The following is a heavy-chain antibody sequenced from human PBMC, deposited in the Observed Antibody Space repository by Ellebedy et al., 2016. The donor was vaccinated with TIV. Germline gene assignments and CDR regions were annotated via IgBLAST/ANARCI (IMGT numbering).Heavy chain of an antibody. Sequence: MPSETLSLTCTVSGGSISSSPYHWGWIRQPPGKGLEWIGSISYSGGTYYSPSLKSRVTISVDTSKNQFSLKLSSVTAADTAVYYCGWDCSSTSCRGGYWGRGTLVTVSS. V-gene: IGHV4-39*01. CDR3: GWDCSSTSCRGGY. J-gene: IGHJ4*02. CDR1: GGSISSSPYH. CDR2: ISYSGGT. D-gene: IGHD2-2*01.